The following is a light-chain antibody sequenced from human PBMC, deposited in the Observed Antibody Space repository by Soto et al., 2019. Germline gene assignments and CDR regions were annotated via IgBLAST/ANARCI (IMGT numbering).Light chain of an antibody. J-gene: IGLJ1*01. CDR1: SSDVGGYNY. CDR3: SSYTSSSTPYV. Sequence: QSAPTQPASVSGSPGQSITISCTGTSSDVGGYNYVSWYQQHPGKAPKLMIYDVSNRPSGVSNRFSGSKSGNTASLTISGLQPEDEADYYCSSYTSSSTPYVFGTGTKLTVL. CDR2: DVS. V-gene: IGLV2-14*01.